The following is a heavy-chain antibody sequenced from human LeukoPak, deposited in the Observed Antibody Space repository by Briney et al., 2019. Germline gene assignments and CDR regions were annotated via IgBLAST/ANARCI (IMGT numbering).Heavy chain of an antibody. CDR2: IYYTGGN. V-gene: IGHV4-59*08. CDR3: AKYGNRGWVIDY. J-gene: IGHJ4*02. D-gene: IGHD6-19*01. Sequence: SETLSLTCTVSVGSICSNYWTWIPQPPGKGLEYIGYIYYTGGNNYNPSLRSRVTMSVDTSKNQFSLKLSSVTAADTAVYFCAKYGNRGWVIDYWGQGTLVTVSS. CDR1: VGSICSNY.